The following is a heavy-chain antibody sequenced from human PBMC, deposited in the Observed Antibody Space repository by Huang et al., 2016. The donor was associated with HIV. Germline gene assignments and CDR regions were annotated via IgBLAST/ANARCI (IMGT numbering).Heavy chain of an antibody. J-gene: IGHJ5*02. D-gene: IGHD6-6*01. CDR2: IYYSGSA. V-gene: IGHV4-59*01. Sequence: QVQLQESGPGLVKPSETLSLTCTVSGGSMSSYYGGWIRQPPGKGLEWIGYIYYSGSATYNPSLKSRVTISVDTSKNQFSLRLGSVTAADTAVYYCASASIAARRWFDPWGQGSLVTVSS. CDR1: GGSMSSYY. CDR3: ASASIAARRWFDP.